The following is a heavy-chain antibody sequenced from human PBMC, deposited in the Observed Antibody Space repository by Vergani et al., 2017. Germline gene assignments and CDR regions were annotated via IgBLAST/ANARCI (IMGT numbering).Heavy chain of an antibody. V-gene: IGHV3-7*01. J-gene: IGHJ3*02. D-gene: IGHD6-13*01. CDR3: ARRYSSSWLNDAFDN. CDR1: GFTFSSYW. CDR2: IKQDGSEK. Sequence: EVQLVESGGGLVQPGGSLRLSCAASGFTFSSYWMSWVRQAPGKGLEWVANIKQDGSEKYYVDSVKGRFTISRDNAKNSLYLQMNSLRAEDTAVYYCARRYSSSWLNDAFDNWGQGTMVTVSS.